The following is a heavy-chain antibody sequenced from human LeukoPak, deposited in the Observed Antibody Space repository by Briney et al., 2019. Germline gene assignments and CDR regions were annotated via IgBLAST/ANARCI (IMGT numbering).Heavy chain of an antibody. CDR2: FDPEDGET. J-gene: IGHJ3*02. D-gene: IGHD6-19*01. Sequence: ASVKVSCKVSGYTLTELSMRWVRQAPGKGLEWMGGFDPEDGETIYAQKFQGRVTMTEDTSTDTAYMELSSLRSEDTAVYYCATRELIAVAGTIDIWGQGTMVTVSS. CDR3: ATRELIAVAGTIDI. V-gene: IGHV1-24*01. CDR1: GYTLTELS.